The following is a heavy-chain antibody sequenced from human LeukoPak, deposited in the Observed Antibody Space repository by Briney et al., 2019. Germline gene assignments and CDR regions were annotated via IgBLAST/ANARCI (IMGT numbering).Heavy chain of an antibody. CDR3: ASRIYDDAFDI. J-gene: IGHJ3*02. D-gene: IGHD3-3*01. CDR2: IYPGDSDT. Sequence: GESLKVSCKGSGYSFTSYWIGWVRQMPGKGLEWMGIIYPGDSDTRYSPSFQGQVTISADESISTAYLQWSSLKASDTAMYYCASRIYDDAFDIWGQGTMVTVSS. CDR1: GYSFTSYW. V-gene: IGHV5-51*01.